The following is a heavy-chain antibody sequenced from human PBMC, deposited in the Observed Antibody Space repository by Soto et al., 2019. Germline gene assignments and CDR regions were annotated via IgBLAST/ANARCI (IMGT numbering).Heavy chain of an antibody. V-gene: IGHV3-74*01. CDR2: ISNDGSS. J-gene: IGHJ1*01. Sequence: EVQLVESGGGLVQPGGSLRLSCVASGFTFSSYWMHWVRQAPGKGLVWVSSISNDGSSIYADPVKGRFTISRDNAKNTLYLQMNSLRAEDTAVYYCARLTKKSPQNWGQGTLVIVSP. CDR3: ARLTKKSPQN. CDR1: GFTFSSYW. D-gene: IGHD3-9*01.